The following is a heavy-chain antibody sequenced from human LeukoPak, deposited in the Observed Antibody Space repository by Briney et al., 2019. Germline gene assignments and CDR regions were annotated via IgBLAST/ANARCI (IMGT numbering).Heavy chain of an antibody. Sequence: ASVKVSCKASGYSFTSYAMSWVRQAPGQGLEWMGWINTNTGNPTNAQGFTGRFVFSLDTSVSTAYLQISSLKAEDTAVYYCARDDTVTTWDYWGQGTLVTVSS. CDR1: GYSFTSYA. J-gene: IGHJ4*02. CDR2: INTNTGNP. D-gene: IGHD4-17*01. V-gene: IGHV7-4-1*02. CDR3: ARDDTVTTWDY.